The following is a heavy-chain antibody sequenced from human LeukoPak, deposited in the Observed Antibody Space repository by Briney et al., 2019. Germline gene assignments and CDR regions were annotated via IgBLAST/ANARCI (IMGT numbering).Heavy chain of an antibody. J-gene: IGHJ4*02. D-gene: IGHD2-21*02. CDR2: INHSGST. CDR3: ASEIRTTYCGGDCYSDYFDY. V-gene: IGHV4-34*01. Sequence: SETLSLTCAVYGGSFSGYYWSWIRQPPGKGLEWIGEINHSGSTNYNPSLKSRVTISVDTSKNQFSLKLSSVTAADTAVYYCASEIRTTYCGGDCYSDYFDYWGQGTLVTVSS. CDR1: GGSFSGYY.